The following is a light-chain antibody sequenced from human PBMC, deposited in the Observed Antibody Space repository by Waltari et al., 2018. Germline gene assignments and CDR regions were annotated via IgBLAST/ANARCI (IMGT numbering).Light chain of an antibody. CDR3: QAWDSSTVV. Sequence: SYELTQPPSVSVSPGPTASITCSGDNLGHKYACWYQQKPGQSPVLVIYQDSKRPSGIPERFSGSNSGNTATLTISGTQAMDEADYYCQAWDSSTVVFGGGTKLTVL. CDR1: NLGHKY. V-gene: IGLV3-1*01. CDR2: QDS. J-gene: IGLJ2*01.